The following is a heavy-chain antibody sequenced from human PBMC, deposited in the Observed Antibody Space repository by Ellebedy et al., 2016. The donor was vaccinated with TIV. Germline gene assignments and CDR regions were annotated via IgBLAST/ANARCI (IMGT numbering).Heavy chain of an antibody. D-gene: IGHD6-13*01. Sequence: GGSLRLSXAASGFTVSSNYMSWVRQAPGKGLEWVSVIYSGGSTYYADSVKGRFTISRDNSKNTLYLQMNSLRAEDTAVYYCAKDALAYSSSWYHFDYWGQGTLVTVSS. V-gene: IGHV3-53*01. CDR3: AKDALAYSSSWYHFDY. J-gene: IGHJ4*02. CDR2: IYSGGST. CDR1: GFTVSSNY.